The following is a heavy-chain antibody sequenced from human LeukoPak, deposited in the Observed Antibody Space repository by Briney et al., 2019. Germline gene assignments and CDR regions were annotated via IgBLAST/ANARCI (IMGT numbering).Heavy chain of an antibody. J-gene: IGHJ4*02. CDR1: GFRFSDYW. CDR3: ARDDASSSFTY. D-gene: IGHD3-16*01. V-gene: IGHV3-7*01. CDR2: IKPDGSQK. Sequence: GGSLRLSCAASGFRFSDYWMDWLRQAPGKGLEWVASIKPDGSQKDYVDSVKGRFTISRDNAKNSLYLQMSNLRVEDTAVYYCARDDASSSFTYWGQGALVTVSS.